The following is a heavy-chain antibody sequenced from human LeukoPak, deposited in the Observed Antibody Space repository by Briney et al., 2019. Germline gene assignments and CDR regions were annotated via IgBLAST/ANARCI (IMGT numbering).Heavy chain of an antibody. CDR2: IYYTGTT. D-gene: IGHD6-13*01. V-gene: IGHV4-59*01. CDR3: ARTGSWYYYFDY. J-gene: IGHJ4*02. Sequence: SETLSLTCAVSGGSISTYYWTWIRQPPGKGLEWIGYIYYTGTTNYNPSLKSRVTISVDTSKNQFSLKLSSVTAADTAVYYCARTGSWYYYFDYWGQGALVTVSS. CDR1: GGSISTYY.